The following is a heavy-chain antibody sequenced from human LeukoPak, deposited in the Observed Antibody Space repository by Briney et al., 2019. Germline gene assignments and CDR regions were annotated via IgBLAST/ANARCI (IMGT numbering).Heavy chain of an antibody. CDR1: GFTFSSYG. D-gene: IGHD2-2*03. CDR3: ARALDRDAFDI. J-gene: IGHJ3*02. V-gene: IGHV3-30*03. CDR2: ISYDGTNK. Sequence: GGSLRLPCAASGFTFSSYGMHWVRQAPGKGLEWVAVISYDGTNKYYADSVQGRFTISRDNSKNTVYVQMNSLRAEDTALYYCARALDRDAFDIWGQGTMVTVSS.